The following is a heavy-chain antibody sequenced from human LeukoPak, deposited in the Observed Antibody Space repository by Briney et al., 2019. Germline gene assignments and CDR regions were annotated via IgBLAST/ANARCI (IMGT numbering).Heavy chain of an antibody. J-gene: IGHJ6*02. CDR3: AKTYYYDSSGVDYYYGMDV. CDR2: ISGSGGST. Sequence: GGSLRLSCAASGFTFSSYAMSWVRQAPGKGPEWVSAISGSGGSTYYADSVKGRFTISRDNSKNTLYLQMNSLRAEDTAVYYCAKTYYYDSSGVDYYYGMDVWGQGTTVTVSS. D-gene: IGHD3-22*01. V-gene: IGHV3-23*01. CDR1: GFTFSSYA.